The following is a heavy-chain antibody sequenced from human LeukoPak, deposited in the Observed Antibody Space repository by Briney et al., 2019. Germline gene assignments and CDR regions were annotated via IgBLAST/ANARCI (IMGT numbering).Heavy chain of an antibody. V-gene: IGHV4-59*11. D-gene: IGHD3-22*01. CDR3: ARVRDYDSSGYYYDY. CDR1: GGSISSHY. CDR2: IYYSGST. Sequence: SETLSLTCTVSGGSISSHYWSWIRQPPGKGLEWIGYIYYSGSTNHNPSLKSRVTISVDTSKNQFSLKLSSVTAADTAVYYCARVRDYDSSGYYYDYWGQGTLVTVSS. J-gene: IGHJ4*02.